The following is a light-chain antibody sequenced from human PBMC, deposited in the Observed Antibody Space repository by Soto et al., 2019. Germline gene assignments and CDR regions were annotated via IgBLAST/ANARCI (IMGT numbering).Light chain of an antibody. V-gene: IGKV1-39*01. Sequence: DIQMTQSPSSLSASVGDRVTITCRASQSISSYLNWYQQKPAKAPTLLIYAATSLQSVVPSRFSGSGSGTDVPLTISSLPPEAFATYYCQQSYSTPPCTFGQGPKLEIK. CDR1: QSISSY. CDR3: QQSYSTPPCT. J-gene: IGKJ2*02. CDR2: AAT.